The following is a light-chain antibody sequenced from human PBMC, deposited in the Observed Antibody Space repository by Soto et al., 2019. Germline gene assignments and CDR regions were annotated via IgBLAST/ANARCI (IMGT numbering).Light chain of an antibody. Sequence: EIVLTQSPGTLSLSPGERATLSCRASQSVSSSYLAWYQQKPGQAPRLLIYGASSRATGIPDRFSGSGSATDFTLAISRLEPEDFALYYCQQYGSSSFTFGPGTKVDIK. CDR3: QQYGSSSFT. V-gene: IGKV3-20*01. CDR1: QSVSSSY. J-gene: IGKJ3*01. CDR2: GAS.